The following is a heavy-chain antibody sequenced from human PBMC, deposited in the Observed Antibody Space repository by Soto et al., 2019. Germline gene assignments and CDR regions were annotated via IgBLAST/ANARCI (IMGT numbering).Heavy chain of an antibody. V-gene: IGHV4-30-2*01. Sequence: SETLSLTCTVSGGSISSSIYSWSWIRQPPGKGLEWIGYIYHSGSTYYNPSLKSRVTISVDRSKNQFSLKLSSVTAADTAVYYCARHPSDFWFDPWGQRTLVTVSS. D-gene: IGHD2-21*02. J-gene: IGHJ5*02. CDR2: IYHSGST. CDR3: ARHPSDFWFDP. CDR1: GGSISSSIYS.